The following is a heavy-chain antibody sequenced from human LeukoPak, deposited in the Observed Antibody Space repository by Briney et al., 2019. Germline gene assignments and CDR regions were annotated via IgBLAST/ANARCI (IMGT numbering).Heavy chain of an antibody. J-gene: IGHJ4*02. V-gene: IGHV3-23*01. CDR3: AKGVGATTLC. CDR2: ISGSGVSI. D-gene: IGHD1-26*01. Sequence: TGGSLRLSCAASGFTFSNYAMNWVRQAPGKGLEWVSGISGSGVSIYYADSVKGRFTISRDNSKNTLYLQMNSLRAEDTAVYYCAKGVGATTLCWGQGTLVTVSS. CDR1: GFTFSNYA.